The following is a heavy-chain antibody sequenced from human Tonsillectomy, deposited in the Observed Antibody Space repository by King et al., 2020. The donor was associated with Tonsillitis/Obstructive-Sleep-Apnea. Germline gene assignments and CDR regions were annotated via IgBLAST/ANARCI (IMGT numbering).Heavy chain of an antibody. CDR2: ISYDGSNK. CDR1: AFTFNNYA. D-gene: IGHD5-18*01. Sequence: VQLVESGGGVVQPGRSLRVSCVVSAFTFNNYAMHWVRQAPGKGLELVAVISYDGSNKFYADSVKGRFTISRDNSKNKLYLQMNSLRAEDTAVYYCAWSNTTMAPGGYFYYYYGMDVWGRGTTVTVSS. CDR3: AWSNTTMAPGGYFYYYYGMDV. J-gene: IGHJ6*02. V-gene: IGHV3-30*04.